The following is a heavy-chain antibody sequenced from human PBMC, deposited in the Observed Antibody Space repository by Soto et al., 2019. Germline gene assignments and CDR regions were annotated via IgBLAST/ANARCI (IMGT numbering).Heavy chain of an antibody. Sequence: QVQLQESGPGLVKPSETLSLSCSVSGGSISGHYWSWVRQTPGKGLEWIGYMYYSGSTNYNPSLTSRVTISVDTSQNPCSLRLTSVTAAVTAVYYCARGPYYDLIWNYYYMDVWGKGTTVTVSS. J-gene: IGHJ6*03. V-gene: IGHV4-59*08. CDR1: GGSISGHY. CDR2: MYYSGST. D-gene: IGHD3-16*01. CDR3: ARGPYYDLIWNYYYMDV.